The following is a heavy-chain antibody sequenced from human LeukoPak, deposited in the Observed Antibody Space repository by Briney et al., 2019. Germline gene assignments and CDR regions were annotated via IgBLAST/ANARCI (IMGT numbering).Heavy chain of an antibody. J-gene: IGHJ4*02. V-gene: IGHV5-51*01. CDR1: GYSFTSYW. CDR2: IYPGDSDT. Sequence: AGESLKISCKGSGYSFTSYWIGWVRQMPGKGLEWMGIIYPGDSDTRYSPSFQGQVTISADKSISTAYLQWSSLKASDTAMYYCARPAIPGIAVAGGNYYFDYWGQGTLVTVSS. D-gene: IGHD6-19*01. CDR3: ARPAIPGIAVAGGNYYFDY.